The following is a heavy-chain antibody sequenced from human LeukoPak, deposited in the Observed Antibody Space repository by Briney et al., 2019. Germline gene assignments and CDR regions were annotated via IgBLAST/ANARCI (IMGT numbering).Heavy chain of an antibody. D-gene: IGHD2-8*01. CDR3: AGRRVSEASSDY. Sequence: GGSLRLSCAASGFTVSNYYMRWVRQAPGKGLEWVSVIYSGDSTYYVESVKGRFTISRDNSKNTLFLQMNSLRAEDTAVYYCAGRRVSEASSDYWGQGTLVTVSS. J-gene: IGHJ4*02. CDR1: GFTVSNYY. V-gene: IGHV3-66*02. CDR2: IYSGDST.